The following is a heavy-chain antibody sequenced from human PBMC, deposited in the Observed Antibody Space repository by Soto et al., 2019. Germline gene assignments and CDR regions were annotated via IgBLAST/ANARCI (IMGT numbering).Heavy chain of an antibody. CDR3: ARVGVGHYEFDY. CDR1: GFTFSSYN. Sequence: GGSLRLSCAASGFTFSSYNMNWVRQAPGKGLEWVSSISSSSTYIYYADSVKGRFTISRDNAKNTMYLQMNSLRAEDTAVYYCARVGVGHYEFDYWGQGTLVTVSS. J-gene: IGHJ4*02. CDR2: ISSSSTYI. D-gene: IGHD3-16*01. V-gene: IGHV3-21*01.